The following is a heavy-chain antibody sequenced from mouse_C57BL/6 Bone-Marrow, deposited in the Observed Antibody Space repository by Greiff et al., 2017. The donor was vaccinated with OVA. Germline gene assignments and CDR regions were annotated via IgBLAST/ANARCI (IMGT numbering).Heavy chain of an antibody. J-gene: IGHJ1*03. V-gene: IGHV1-82*01. CDR1: GYAFSSSW. CDR2: IYPGDGDT. D-gene: IGHD2-1*01. Sequence: QVQLQQSGPELVKPGASVKISCKASGYAFSSSWMNWVKQRPGKGLEWIGRIYPGDGDTNYNGKFKGKATLTADKSSSTAYMQLSSLTSEDYAVYCCARGGIYYGNRYWYVDVWGTGTTVTVSS. CDR3: ARGGIYYGNRYWYVDV.